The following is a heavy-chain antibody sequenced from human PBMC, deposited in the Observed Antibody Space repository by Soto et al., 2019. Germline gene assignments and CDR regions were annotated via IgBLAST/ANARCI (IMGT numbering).Heavy chain of an antibody. Sequence: QVQLVQSGAEVKKPGSSVKVSCKASGGTFNNYAISWVRQAPGQGLEWVGGIIPVFVTAYYAQNFQGRVTITADKSTSTAYMELSSLRYDDTAVYYCAVVTNWGYGAKGALQDWGPGTLVTVSS. J-gene: IGHJ1*01. CDR1: GGTFNNYA. CDR2: IIPVFVTA. CDR3: AVVTNWGYGAKGALQD. D-gene: IGHD2-21*02. V-gene: IGHV1-69*06.